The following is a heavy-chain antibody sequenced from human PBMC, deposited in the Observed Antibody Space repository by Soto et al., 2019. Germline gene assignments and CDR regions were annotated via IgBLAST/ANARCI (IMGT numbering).Heavy chain of an antibody. V-gene: IGHV3-23*01. CDR3: AKSQGGLNQPNDY. Sequence: GGSLRLSCAASRFTFSTSAMSWVRQAPGKGLEWVSAISGSGGSTYYANSVKGRFTISRDNPKNTLYLQMNSLRAEDTAVYYCAKSQGGLNQPNDYWGQGTLVTVSS. D-gene: IGHD6-19*01. J-gene: IGHJ4*02. CDR1: RFTFSTSA. CDR2: ISGSGGST.